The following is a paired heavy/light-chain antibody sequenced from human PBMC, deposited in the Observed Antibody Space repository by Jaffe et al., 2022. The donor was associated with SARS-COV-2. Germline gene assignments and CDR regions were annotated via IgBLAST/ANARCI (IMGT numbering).Light chain of an antibody. CDR1: QSVLYSSNNKNY. CDR3: QQYYSTPRT. Sequence: DIVMTQSPDSLAVSLGERATINCKSSQSVLYSSNNKNYLAWYQQKPGQPPKLLIYWASTRESGVPDRFSGSGSGTDFTLTISSLQAEDVAVYYCQQYYSTPRTFGQGTRLEIK. V-gene: IGKV4-1*01. CDR2: WAS. J-gene: IGKJ5*01.
Heavy chain of an antibody. CDR1: GGTFSSYA. CDR3: ASSGIAAAGTSFLPSYYYMDV. V-gene: IGHV1-69*01. D-gene: IGHD6-13*01. J-gene: IGHJ6*03. CDR2: IIPIFGTA. Sequence: QVQLVQSGAEVKKPGSSVKVSCKASGGTFSSYAISWVRQAPGQGLEWMGGIIPIFGTANYAQKFQGRVTITADESTSTAYMELSSLRSEDTAVYYCASSGIAAAGTSFLPSYYYMDVWGKGTTVTVSS.